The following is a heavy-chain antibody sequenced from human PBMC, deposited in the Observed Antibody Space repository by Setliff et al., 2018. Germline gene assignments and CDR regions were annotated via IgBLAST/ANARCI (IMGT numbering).Heavy chain of an antibody. V-gene: IGHV4-34*01. CDR1: GGTFSDYY. CDR2: INHSGST. J-gene: IGHJ4*02. Sequence: KASETLSLTCAASGGTFSDYYWTWIRQPPGKGLEWIGEINHSGSTNYNPSLKSRVSISVDTSKNQFSLKLSSVTAADTAVYYCARDSQGSGCYDYWGQGTLVTVSS. CDR3: ARDSQGSGCYDY. D-gene: IGHD6-19*01.